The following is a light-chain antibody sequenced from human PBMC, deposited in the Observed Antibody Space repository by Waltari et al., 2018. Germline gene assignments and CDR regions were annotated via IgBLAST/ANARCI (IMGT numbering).Light chain of an antibody. CDR2: DVS. Sequence: QSALTQPASVSGSPGQSITISFTGTRSDVGGYNYVSLYQQHPGKAPKLMIYDVSNRPSGVSNRFSGSKSGNTVSLTISGLQAEDEADYYCSSYTSSSTPYVFGTGTKVTVL. CDR3: SSYTSSSTPYV. V-gene: IGLV2-14*03. J-gene: IGLJ1*01. CDR1: RSDVGGYNY.